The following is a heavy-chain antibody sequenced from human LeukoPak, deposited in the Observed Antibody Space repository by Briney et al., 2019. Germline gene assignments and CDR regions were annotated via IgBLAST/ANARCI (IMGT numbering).Heavy chain of an antibody. CDR3: ARDSKTNGVLFLGNYYYGMDV. CDR1: GYTFTSYY. D-gene: IGHD2-8*01. Sequence: ASVKVSCKASGYTFTSYYMHWVRQAPGQGLGWMGIINPSGGSTSYAQKFQGRVTMTRDTSTSTVYMELSSLRSEDTAVYYCARDSKTNGVLFLGNYYYGMDVWGQGTTVTVSS. V-gene: IGHV1-46*01. CDR2: INPSGGST. J-gene: IGHJ6*02.